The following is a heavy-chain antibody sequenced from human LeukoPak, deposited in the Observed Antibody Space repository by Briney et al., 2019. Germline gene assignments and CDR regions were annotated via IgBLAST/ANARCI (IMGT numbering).Heavy chain of an antibody. CDR3: AKDIRLTNDYYYYMDV. Sequence: GGSLRLSCAASGFTFRNYGMHWVRQAPGKGLDWVTFIRYDGGDKSYADSVKGRFTISRDNSKNTLSLQLNSLRPEDTAVYYCAKDIRLTNDYYYYMDVWGKGTTVTVSS. V-gene: IGHV3-30*02. J-gene: IGHJ6*03. CDR1: GFTFRNYG. D-gene: IGHD2-21*01. CDR2: IRYDGGDK.